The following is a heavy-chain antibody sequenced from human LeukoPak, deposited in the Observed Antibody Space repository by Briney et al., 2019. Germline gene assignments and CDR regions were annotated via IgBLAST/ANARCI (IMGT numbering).Heavy chain of an antibody. CDR3: ARVSYGYGCYFDY. D-gene: IGHD5-18*01. Sequence: PSETLSLTCAVYGGSFSGYYWSWIRQPPGKGLEWIGEINHSGSTNYNPSLKSRVTISVDTSKNQFSLKLSSVTAADTAVYYCARVSYGYGCYFDYWGQGTLVTVSS. CDR2: INHSGST. V-gene: IGHV4-34*01. CDR1: GGSFSGYY. J-gene: IGHJ4*02.